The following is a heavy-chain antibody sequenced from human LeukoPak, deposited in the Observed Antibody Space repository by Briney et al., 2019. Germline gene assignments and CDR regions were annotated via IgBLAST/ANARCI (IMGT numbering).Heavy chain of an antibody. CDR1: GGSFSGYY. CDR3: ARGGLLGVVEAATNPGIDY. J-gene: IGHJ4*02. D-gene: IGHD2-15*01. V-gene: IGHV4-34*01. CDR2: INHSGST. Sequence: SETLSLTCAVHGGSFSGYYWSWIRQPPGKGLEWIGEINHSGSTNYNPSLKSRVTISVDTSKNQFSLKLSSVTAADTAVYYCARGGLLGVVEAATNPGIDYWGQGTLVTVSS.